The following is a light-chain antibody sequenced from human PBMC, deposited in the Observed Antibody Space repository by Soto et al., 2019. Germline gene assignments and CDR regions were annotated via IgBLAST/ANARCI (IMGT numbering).Light chain of an antibody. CDR3: SSHAGSNNYVV. J-gene: IGLJ2*01. Sequence: QSVLTQPASVSGSPGQSIAISCTGTSGDVGGYNLVSWYQQHPGKAPKFLIYENNKRPSGVSDRFSGSKSGNTASLTISGLQAEDEADYYCSSHAGSNNYVVFGGGTQLTVL. CDR2: ENN. V-gene: IGLV2-23*01. CDR1: SGDVGGYNL.